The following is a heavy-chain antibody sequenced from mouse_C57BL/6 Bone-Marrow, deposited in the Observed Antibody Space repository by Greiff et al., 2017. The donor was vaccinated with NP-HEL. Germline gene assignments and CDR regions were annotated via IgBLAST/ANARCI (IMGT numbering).Heavy chain of an antibody. CDR1: GYAFTSSW. D-gene: IGHD1-1*01. J-gene: IGHJ2*01. CDR3: AVLRFDD. V-gene: IGHV1-82*01. Sequence: QVQLQQSGPELVKPGASVKISCKASGYAFTSSWMKWVKQRPGKGLEWSGRIYPGDGDTNYNGKFKGKATLTADKSSSTAYMQLSGLTSEDSAVYLCAVLRFDDWGKGTTVTVSS. CDR2: IYPGDGDT.